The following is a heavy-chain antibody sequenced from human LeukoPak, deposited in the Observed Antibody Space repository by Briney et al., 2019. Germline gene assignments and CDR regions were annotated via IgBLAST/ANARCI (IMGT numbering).Heavy chain of an antibody. Sequence: SETLSLTCVVYGGSFSGYYWSWIRQPPGKGLEWIGEINHSGSTNYNPSLKSRVTISVDTSKNQFSLKLSSVTAADTAVYYCARGYYYGSGSYPYYWGQGTLVTVSS. CDR3: ARGYYYGSGSYPYY. J-gene: IGHJ4*02. V-gene: IGHV4-34*01. CDR1: GGSFSGYY. CDR2: INHSGST. D-gene: IGHD3-10*01.